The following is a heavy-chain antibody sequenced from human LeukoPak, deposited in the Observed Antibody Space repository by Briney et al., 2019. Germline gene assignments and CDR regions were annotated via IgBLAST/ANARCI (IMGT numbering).Heavy chain of an antibody. Sequence: SETLSLTCAVSGGSISSSNWWSWVRQPPGKGLEWIGEIYHSGSTNYNPSLKSRVTISVDKSKNQFSLKLSSVTAADTAVYYCARVSVAVAGPYHYYYMDVWGKGTTVTVSS. J-gene: IGHJ6*03. CDR1: GGSISSSNW. CDR2: IYHSGST. CDR3: ARVSVAVAGPYHYYYMDV. D-gene: IGHD6-19*01. V-gene: IGHV4-4*02.